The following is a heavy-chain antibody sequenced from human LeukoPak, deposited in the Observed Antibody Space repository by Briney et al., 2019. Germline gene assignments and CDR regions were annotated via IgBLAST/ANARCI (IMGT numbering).Heavy chain of an antibody. CDR2: IYYSGST. V-gene: IGHV4-30-4*01. CDR3: AREIVVVPANQNFDY. Sequence: SETLSLTCTVSVGSLSSGDYYWSWIRQPPGKGLEWIGYIYYSGSTYYNPSLKSRVTISVDTSKNQFSLKLISVTAADTAVYYCAREIVVVPANQNFDYWGQGTLVTVSS. D-gene: IGHD2-2*01. J-gene: IGHJ4*02. CDR1: VGSLSSGDYY.